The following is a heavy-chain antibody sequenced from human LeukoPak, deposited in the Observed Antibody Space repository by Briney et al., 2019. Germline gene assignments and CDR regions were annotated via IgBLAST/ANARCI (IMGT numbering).Heavy chain of an antibody. D-gene: IGHD4-23*01. CDR1: GFTFSSYS. CDR2: ISSSSSYI. J-gene: IGHJ4*02. V-gene: IGHV3-21*01. Sequence: RSLRLSCAASGFTFSSYSMNWVRQAPGKGLEWVSSISSSSSYIYYADSVKGRYTISRDNAKNSLYLQMNSLRAEDTAVYYCARVSGSTVVTYYFDYWGQGTLVTVSS. CDR3: ARVSGSTVVTYYFDY.